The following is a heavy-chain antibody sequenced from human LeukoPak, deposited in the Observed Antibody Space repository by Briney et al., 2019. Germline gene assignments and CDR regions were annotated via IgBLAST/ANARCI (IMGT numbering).Heavy chain of an antibody. CDR3: ARGRPKKLLWFGEHPAGCAFDI. J-gene: IGHJ3*02. CDR2: INHSGST. V-gene: IGHV4-34*01. Sequence: PSETLSLTCAVYGGSFSGYYWSWIRQPPGKGLEWIGEINHSGSTNYSPSLKSRVTISVDTSKNQFSLKLSSVTAADTAVYYCARGRPKKLLWFGEHPAGCAFDIWGQGTMVTVSS. D-gene: IGHD3-10*01. CDR1: GGSFSGYY.